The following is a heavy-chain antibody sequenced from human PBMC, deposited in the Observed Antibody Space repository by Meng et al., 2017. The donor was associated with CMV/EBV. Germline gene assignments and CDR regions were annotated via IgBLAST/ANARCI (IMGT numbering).Heavy chain of an antibody. V-gene: IGHV3-74*01. D-gene: IGHD4/OR15-4a*01. J-gene: IGHJ4*02. Sequence: LSLTCAASGFTFSSYWMHWVRQAPGKGLVWVSRINSDGSSTSYADSVKGRFTISRDNAKNSLYLQMNSLRAEDTALYYCAKDGAPTRAFDYWGQGTLVTVSS. CDR1: GFTFSSYW. CDR3: AKDGAPTRAFDY. CDR2: INSDGSST.